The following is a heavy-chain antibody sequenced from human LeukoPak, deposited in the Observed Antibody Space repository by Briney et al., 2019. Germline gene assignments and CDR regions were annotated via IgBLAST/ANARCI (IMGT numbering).Heavy chain of an antibody. CDR1: GFTFSSYW. J-gene: IGHJ4*02. V-gene: IGHV3-23*01. CDR2: ISTSGGP. Sequence: GGSLRLSCAASGFTFSSYWMSWVRQAPGQGLEWVSAISTSGGPVYADSVKGHFTISRDNSKNTIYLQMNGLRVEDTATYYCAGRCGSASLYYWGQGTPVTVSS. D-gene: IGHD3-10*01. CDR3: AGRCGSASLYY.